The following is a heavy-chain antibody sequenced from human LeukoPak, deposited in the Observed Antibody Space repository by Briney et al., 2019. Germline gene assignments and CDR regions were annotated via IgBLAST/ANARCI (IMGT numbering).Heavy chain of an antibody. V-gene: IGHV3-48*04. CDR2: ISSSGSTI. J-gene: IGHJ3*02. CDR3: ARACRITIFGVVEAFDI. Sequence: PGGSLRLSCAASGFTFSSYSMNWVRQAPGKGLEWVSYISSSGSTIYYTDSVKGRFTISRDNAKNSLYLQMNSLRAEDTAVYYCARACRITIFGVVEAFDIWGQGTMVTVSS. D-gene: IGHD3-3*01. CDR1: GFTFSSYS.